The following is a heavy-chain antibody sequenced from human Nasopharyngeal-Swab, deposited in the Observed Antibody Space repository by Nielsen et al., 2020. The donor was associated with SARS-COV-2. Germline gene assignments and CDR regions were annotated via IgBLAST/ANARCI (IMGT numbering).Heavy chain of an antibody. V-gene: IGHV3-15*01. D-gene: IGHD7-27*01. J-gene: IGHJ2*01. Sequence: GGSLRLSCAASGFTFSNAWMRWVRQAPGKGLEWVGRIKSNTDGGTTDYAAPVRGRFTISRDDSKNTLYLQMNSLRAEDTAVYYCAKGLTGDWWYFDLWGRGTLVTVSS. CDR3: AKGLTGDWWYFDL. CDR2: IKSNTDGGTT. CDR1: GFTFSNAW.